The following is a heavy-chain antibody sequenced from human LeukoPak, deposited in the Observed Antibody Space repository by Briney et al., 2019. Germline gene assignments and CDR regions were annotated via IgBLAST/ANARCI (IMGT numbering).Heavy chain of an antibody. J-gene: IGHJ6*02. CDR1: GGSISSYY. V-gene: IGHV4-59*01. Sequence: SETLSLTCTVSGGSISSYYWSWIRQPPGKGLEWIGYIYYSGSTNYNPSLKSRVTIPVDTSKNQFSLKLSSVTAADTAVYYCARDRIAVAGTGYYYGMDVWGQGTTVTVSS. CDR3: ARDRIAVAGTGYYYGMDV. D-gene: IGHD6-19*01. CDR2: IYYSGST.